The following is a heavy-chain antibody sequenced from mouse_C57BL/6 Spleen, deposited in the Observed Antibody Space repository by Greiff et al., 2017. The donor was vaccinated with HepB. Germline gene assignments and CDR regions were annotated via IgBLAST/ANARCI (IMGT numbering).Heavy chain of an antibody. CDR3: ARVGDYYGSSFDY. Sequence: VQRKKEGQERGKKGAEVKRGGKGEGESFKEEKRKGGKKSKGKRREGSGVSKPNDGTTSYNQKCKGKATLTVDQSSSTAYMQLNSLTSEDSAVYYCARVGDYYGSSFDYWGQGTTLTVSS. V-gene: IGHV1-39*01. CDR2: SKPNDGTT. CDR1: GESFKEEK. J-gene: IGHJ2*01. D-gene: IGHD1-1*01.